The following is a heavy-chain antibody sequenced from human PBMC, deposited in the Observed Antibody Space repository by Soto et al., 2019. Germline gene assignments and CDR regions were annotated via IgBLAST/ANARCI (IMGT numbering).Heavy chain of an antibody. CDR2: IYHSGSS. J-gene: IGHJ6*02. V-gene: IGHV4-59*01. D-gene: IGHD3-10*01. CDR3: ARSYGSGSYYDYYYGMDV. CDR1: CGAISTYY. Sequence: SETLSLTCSVSCGAISTYYWSWIRQFPGQGLEWIGYIYHSGSSQYNPSLTSRVTISVDTSKNRLSLRLSSVTAADTAVYYCARSYGSGSYYDYYYGMDVWGQGTTVTVSS.